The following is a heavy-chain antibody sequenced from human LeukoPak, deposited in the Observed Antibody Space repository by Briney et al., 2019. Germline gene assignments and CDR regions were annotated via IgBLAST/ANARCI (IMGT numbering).Heavy chain of an antibody. Sequence: PSETLSLTCTVSGGSISSYYWSWIRQPPGKGLEWIGYIYYSGSTNYNPSLKSRVTISVDTSKNQFSLKLSSVTAADTAVYYCARAVAGKGSYYYYYMDVWGKGTTVTISS. CDR1: GGSISSYY. J-gene: IGHJ6*03. CDR2: IYYSGST. V-gene: IGHV4-59*01. D-gene: IGHD6-19*01. CDR3: ARAVAGKGSYYYYYMDV.